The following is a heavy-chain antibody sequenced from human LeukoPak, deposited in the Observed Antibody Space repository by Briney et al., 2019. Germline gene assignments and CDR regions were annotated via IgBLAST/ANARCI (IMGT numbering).Heavy chain of an antibody. Sequence: GASVKVSCKASGYTFTSYYMHWVRQAPGQGLEWMGIINPSGGSTSYAQKFQGRVTMTSDMSTSTVYMELSSLRSEDTAVYYCARSGRILYHAFDIWGQGTMVIVSS. CDR2: INPSGGST. CDR1: GYTFTSYY. CDR3: ARSGRILYHAFDI. D-gene: IGHD2-8*01. V-gene: IGHV1-46*01. J-gene: IGHJ3*02.